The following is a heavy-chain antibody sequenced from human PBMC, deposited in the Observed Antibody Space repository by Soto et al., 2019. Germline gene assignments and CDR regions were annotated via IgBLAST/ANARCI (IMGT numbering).Heavy chain of an antibody. CDR3: ARQAARPYYYYGMDV. CDR2: IYYSGNT. Sequence: SETLSLTCTVSGGSISSGDYYWSWIRQPPGKGLEWIAYIYYSGNTYYNPSLKSRVTISVDTSKNQFSLKLSSVTAADTAVYYCARQAARPYYYYGMDVWGQGTTVTVSS. CDR1: GGSISSGDYY. D-gene: IGHD6-6*01. J-gene: IGHJ6*02. V-gene: IGHV4-30-4*01.